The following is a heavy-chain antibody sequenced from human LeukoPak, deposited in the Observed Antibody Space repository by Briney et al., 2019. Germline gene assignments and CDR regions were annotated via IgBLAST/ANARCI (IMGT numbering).Heavy chain of an antibody. V-gene: IGHV3-7*03. CDR3: ARDWVAGVPFDAFDI. Sequence: GGSLRLSCAASGFTLSSYWMSWVRQAPGKGLEWVANIKEDGSEKYYVDSVMGRFTISGDNAQNSVYLHMNSLTAEDTALYYCARDWVAGVPFDAFDIWGQGTMVSVSS. CDR2: IKEDGSEK. J-gene: IGHJ3*02. D-gene: IGHD3-10*01. CDR1: GFTLSSYW.